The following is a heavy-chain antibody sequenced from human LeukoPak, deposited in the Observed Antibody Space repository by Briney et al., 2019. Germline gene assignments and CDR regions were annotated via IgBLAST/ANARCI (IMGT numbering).Heavy chain of an antibody. CDR3: AGQYYDILTGYTES. J-gene: IGHJ4*02. D-gene: IGHD3-9*01. CDR2: INHSGST. Sequence: SETLSLTCAVYGGSFSGYYWSWIRQPPGKGLERIGEINHSGSTNYNPSLKSRVTISVDTSKNQFSLKLSSVTAADTAVYYCAGQYYDILTGYTESWGQGTLVTVSS. CDR1: GGSFSGYY. V-gene: IGHV4-34*01.